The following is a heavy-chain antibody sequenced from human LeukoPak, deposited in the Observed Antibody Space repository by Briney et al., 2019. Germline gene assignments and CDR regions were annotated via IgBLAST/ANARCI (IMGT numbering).Heavy chain of an antibody. CDR3: ARRGSPYCSSTSCYFIFHYYYGMDV. J-gene: IGHJ6*02. V-gene: IGHV1-8*01. D-gene: IGHD2-2*01. Sequence: ASVKVSCKASGYTFTSYDINWVRQATGQGLEWMGWMNPNSGSTGYAQKFQGRVTMTRNTSISTAYMELSSLRSEDTAVYYCARRGSPYCSSTSCYFIFHYYYGMDVWGQGTTVTVSS. CDR1: GYTFTSYD. CDR2: MNPNSGST.